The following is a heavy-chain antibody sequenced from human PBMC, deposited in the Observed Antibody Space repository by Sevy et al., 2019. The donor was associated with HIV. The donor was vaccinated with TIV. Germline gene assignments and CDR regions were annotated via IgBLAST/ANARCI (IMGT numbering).Heavy chain of an antibody. V-gene: IGHV1-18*01. CDR1: GYTFTNYA. CDR2: ISGFNGDT. CDR3: VRGTTFYDFWTGGDY. J-gene: IGHJ4*02. D-gene: IGHD3-3*01. Sequence: ASVKVSCKASGYTFTNYAISWVRQAPGQGLEWMGWISGFNGDTTNAEKFQGRFTMTTDTSTKTAYMDLRSLRSDDTAVYYCVRGTTFYDFWTGGDYWGQGTPVTVSS.